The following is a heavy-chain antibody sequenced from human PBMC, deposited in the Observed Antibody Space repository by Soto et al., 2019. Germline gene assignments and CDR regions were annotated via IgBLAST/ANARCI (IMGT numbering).Heavy chain of an antibody. CDR1: GGTFSSYA. Sequence: SVKVSCKASGGTFSSYAISRVRQAPGQGLEWMGGIIPIFGTANYAQKFQGRVTITADKSTSTAYMELSSLRSEDTAVYYCARVSSIAVVTAAKRYYYGMDVWGQGTTVTVSS. V-gene: IGHV1-69*06. CDR3: ARVSSIAVVTAAKRYYYGMDV. J-gene: IGHJ6*02. D-gene: IGHD2-2*01. CDR2: IIPIFGTA.